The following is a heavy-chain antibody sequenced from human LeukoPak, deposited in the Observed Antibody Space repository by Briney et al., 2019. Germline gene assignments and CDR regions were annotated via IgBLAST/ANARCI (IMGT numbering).Heavy chain of an antibody. Sequence: SETLSLTCTVSGGSIGSYYWSWIRQPAGKGLEWIGRIYSSGSTDYNPSLKSRLSMSVDTSKKQFFLNLRSVTAADTAVYYCARGAGFDPWGQGTQVTVSS. CDR3: ARGAGFDP. J-gene: IGHJ5*02. V-gene: IGHV4-4*07. CDR1: GGSIGSYY. CDR2: IYSSGST.